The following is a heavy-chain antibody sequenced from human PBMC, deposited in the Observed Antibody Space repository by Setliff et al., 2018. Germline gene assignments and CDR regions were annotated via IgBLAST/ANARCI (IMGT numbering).Heavy chain of an antibody. CDR3: ARFLDPRDGYQNSPGFDF. CDR2: IHYSGST. J-gene: IGHJ4*02. V-gene: IGHV4-59*01. Sequence: PSETLSLTCTVSGGSISTFYWSWIRQSPEKGLEWIAYIHYSGSTNQNPSLKSRVTISLDTPKNQFSLKFSYMTAADTAVYYCARFLDPRDGYQNSPGFDFWGQGALVTVSS. CDR1: GGSISTFY. D-gene: IGHD2-21*01.